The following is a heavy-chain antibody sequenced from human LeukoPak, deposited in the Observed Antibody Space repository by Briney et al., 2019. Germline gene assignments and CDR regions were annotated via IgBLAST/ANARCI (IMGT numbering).Heavy chain of an antibody. CDR2: INTNTGNP. CDR1: GYTFTSYA. Sequence: ASVKVSCKASGYTFTSYAMNWVRQAPGQGLEWMGWINTNTGNPTYAQGFTGRFVFSLDTSVSTAYLQISSLKAEDTAVYYCARGYTKDMTSVTHFDYWGQGTLVTVSS. V-gene: IGHV7-4-1*02. J-gene: IGHJ4*02. CDR3: ARGYTKDMTSVTHFDY. D-gene: IGHD4-17*01.